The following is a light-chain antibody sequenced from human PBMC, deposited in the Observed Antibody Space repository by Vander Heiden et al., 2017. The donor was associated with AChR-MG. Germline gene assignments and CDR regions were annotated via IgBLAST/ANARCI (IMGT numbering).Light chain of an antibody. V-gene: IGKV1-5*03. Sequence: DIQMTQSPSTLSASVGDRVTLTCRASQYLGNWLAWYQQRPGKAPKLLIFKTSNLENGVPSRFSGSGSGTEFTLTIDGLQPDDFATYYCQLDNVSSPTFGQGTKVDIK. CDR3: QLDNVSSPT. CDR2: KTS. J-gene: IGKJ1*01. CDR1: QYLGNW.